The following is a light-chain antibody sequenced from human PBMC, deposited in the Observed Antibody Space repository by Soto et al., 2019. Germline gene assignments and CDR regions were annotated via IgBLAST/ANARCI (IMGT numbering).Light chain of an antibody. J-gene: IGLJ2*01. CDR2: EVT. CDR3: SSYTTATPLV. Sequence: QSALTQPPSVSGSPGQSVTISCTGTSSDVGSYNRVSWYQQPPGTAPKLMIYEVTNRPSGVPDRFSGTKSGNTASLTISGPQAEDEADYYCSSYTTATPLVFGGGTKVTVL. CDR1: SSDVGSYNR. V-gene: IGLV2-18*02.